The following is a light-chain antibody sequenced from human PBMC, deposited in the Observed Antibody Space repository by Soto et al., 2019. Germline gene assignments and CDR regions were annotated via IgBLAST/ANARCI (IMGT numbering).Light chain of an antibody. CDR1: QGISTW. Sequence: DIQRTQFPSSLSASVGDRVNITCRASQGISTWLAWYQQKPERAPKSLIYAASRLQSGVPPRFSGSGSETDFTLTISSLQPEDFATYYFQQYNRYPRTFGQGTKVEIK. J-gene: IGKJ1*01. V-gene: IGKV1D-16*01. CDR3: QQYNRYPRT. CDR2: AAS.